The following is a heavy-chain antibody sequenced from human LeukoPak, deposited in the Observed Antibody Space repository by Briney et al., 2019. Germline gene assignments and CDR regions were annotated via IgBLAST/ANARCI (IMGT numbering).Heavy chain of an antibody. CDR1: GACINSGDYY. CDR2: IYYSGST. V-gene: IGHV4-30-4*01. Sequence: PSETLSLTCTVSGACINSGDYYWSWIRQPPGKGLEWIGYIYYSGSTFYNPSLMSRVTISIHTSKNQFSLKLSSVTAADTAVYYCARDRFGQRIFDSWGQGTLVTVSS. J-gene: IGHJ4*02. CDR3: ARDRFGQRIFDS. D-gene: IGHD2-15*01.